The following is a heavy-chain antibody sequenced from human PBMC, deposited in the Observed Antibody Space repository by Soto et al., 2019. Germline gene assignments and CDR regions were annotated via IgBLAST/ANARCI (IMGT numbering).Heavy chain of an antibody. J-gene: IGHJ4*02. D-gene: IGHD3-10*01. Sequence: QPGGSLRLSCAASGFTFSTTAMSWVRQAPGKGLEWVSTISDSAANTYYADSVKGRFTISRDNSKNTLYLEMNTLRAEDTAVYYCAKGASGLLWFCDFWGQGTLVTV. CDR3: AKGASGLLWFCDF. CDR1: GFTFSTTA. CDR2: ISDSAANT. V-gene: IGHV3-23*01.